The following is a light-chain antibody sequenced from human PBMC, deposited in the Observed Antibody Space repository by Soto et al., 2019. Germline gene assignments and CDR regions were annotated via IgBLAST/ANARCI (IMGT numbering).Light chain of an antibody. CDR2: DVF. CDR3: QQYESHPSYS. V-gene: IGKV1-5*01. Sequence: DIQMTQSPSNLSASVGDRVSITCRASQRIANWVALYQQKPGKAPKLLIYDVFNLENGVPSRFTGSGSGTEFTLTISSLQPDDFATYYCQQYESHPSYSFGQGTKLEIK. J-gene: IGKJ2*03. CDR1: QRIANW.